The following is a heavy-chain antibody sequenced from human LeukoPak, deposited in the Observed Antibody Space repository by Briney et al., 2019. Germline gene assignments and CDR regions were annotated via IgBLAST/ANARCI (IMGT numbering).Heavy chain of an antibody. J-gene: IGHJ4*02. Sequence: PSETLSLTCIVSGGSISIYYWSWIRQPAGKGLEWIGHFYTSGSTNYNPSLKSRVTISVDTSKNQFSLKLSSVTAADTAVYYCARAVYSSGWYEDYWGQGTLVTVSS. CDR2: FYTSGST. D-gene: IGHD6-19*01. CDR3: ARAVYSSGWYEDY. CDR1: GGSISIYY. V-gene: IGHV4-4*07.